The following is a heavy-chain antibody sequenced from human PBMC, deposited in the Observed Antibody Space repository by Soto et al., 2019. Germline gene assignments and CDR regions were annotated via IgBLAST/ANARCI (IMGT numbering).Heavy chain of an antibody. D-gene: IGHD3-22*01. V-gene: IGHV4-30-4*01. CDR1: GGSIDNYEYY. J-gene: IGHJ6*02. CDR3: ARALQLCYYVRFGYYAPPKGMEL. CDR2: IYYSGRT. Sequence: SETLSLTCTVSGGSIDNYEYYWTWIRQPPGRGLEWVGYIYYSGRTNYNPSLNSRLTISLDTSKNQFSLRLTSVSAADTAMYYCARALQLCYYVRFGYYAPPKGMELWGQATTLT.